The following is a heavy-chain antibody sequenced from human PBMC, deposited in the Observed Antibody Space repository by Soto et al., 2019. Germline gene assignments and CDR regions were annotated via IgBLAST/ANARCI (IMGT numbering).Heavy chain of an antibody. J-gene: IGHJ3*02. CDR1: GGTFSSYT. V-gene: IGHV1-69*04. Sequence: GASVKVSCKASGGTFSSYTISWVRQAPGQGLEWMGRIIPILGIANYAQKFQGRVTITADKSTSTAYMELSSLRSEDTAVYYCAREGRYCSGGSCYPDIWGQGTMVTVSS. CDR2: IIPILGIA. CDR3: AREGRYCSGGSCYPDI. D-gene: IGHD2-15*01.